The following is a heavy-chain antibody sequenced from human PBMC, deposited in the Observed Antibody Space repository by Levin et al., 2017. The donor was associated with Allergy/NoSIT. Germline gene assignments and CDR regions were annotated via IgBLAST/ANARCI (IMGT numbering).Heavy chain of an antibody. J-gene: IGHJ4*02. CDR2: ISGSDGST. CDR1: GFTFSNYA. V-gene: IGHV3-23*01. D-gene: IGHD6-6*01. CDR3: AKTGSTSIAARLNY. Sequence: GGSLRLSCAASGFTFSNYAMSWVRQAPGKGLEWVSAISGSDGSTYYADSVKGRFTISRDNSKNTLYLQMNSLRAEDTAVYYCAKTGSTSIAARLNYWGQGTLVTVSS.